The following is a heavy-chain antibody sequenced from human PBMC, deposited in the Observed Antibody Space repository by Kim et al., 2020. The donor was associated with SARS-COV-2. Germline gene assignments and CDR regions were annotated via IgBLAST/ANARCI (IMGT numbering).Heavy chain of an antibody. Sequence: SETLSLTCAVYGGSFSGYYWSWIRQPPGKGLEWMGEINHSGSTNYNPSLKSRVTISVDTSKNQSSLKLSSVTAADTAVYYCARRTYDFWSGYSRLGMDVWGQGTTVTVSS. V-gene: IGHV4-34*01. CDR2: INHSGST. CDR1: GGSFSGYY. D-gene: IGHD3-3*01. CDR3: ARRTYDFWSGYSRLGMDV. J-gene: IGHJ6*02.